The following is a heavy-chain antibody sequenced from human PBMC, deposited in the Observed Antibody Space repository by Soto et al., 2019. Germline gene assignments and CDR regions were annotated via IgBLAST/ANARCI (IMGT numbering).Heavy chain of an antibody. Sequence: SQTRSVTCSVADGSSSSRSYYCGMISQPPGKGLEWIGSIYYSGSTYYNPSLKSRVTISVDTSKNQFSLKLSSVTAADTAVYYCARLGYSYGYYYYYGMDVWAQGTTVTVSS. J-gene: IGHJ6*02. CDR3: ARLGYSYGYYYYYGMDV. D-gene: IGHD5-18*01. CDR2: IYYSGST. CDR1: DGSSSSRSYY. V-gene: IGHV4-39*01.